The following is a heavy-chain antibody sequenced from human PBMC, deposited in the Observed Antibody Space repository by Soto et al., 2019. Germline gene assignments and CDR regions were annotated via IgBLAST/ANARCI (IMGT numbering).Heavy chain of an antibody. CDR1: GFTFSTYA. Sequence: EVQLLESGGGLVQPGGSLRLSCAASGFTFSTYAMSWVRQAPGKGLEWVSVISATGGGTYDADSVKGPFTISRDNSENTRYLQMNSLRAEDTAVCYCAKDLEYDILPGYWDACDMWGQGTMVTVSS. V-gene: IGHV3-23*01. CDR3: AKDLEYDILPGYWDACDM. CDR2: ISATGGGT. J-gene: IGHJ3*02. D-gene: IGHD3-9*01.